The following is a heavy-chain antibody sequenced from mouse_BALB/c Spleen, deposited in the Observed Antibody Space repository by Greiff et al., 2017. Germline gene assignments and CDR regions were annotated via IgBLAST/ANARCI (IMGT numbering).Heavy chain of an antibody. V-gene: IGHV1S29*02. J-gene: IGHJ3*01. CDR3: ARQDSSGYGGFAY. CDR2: IYPYNGGT. Sequence: EVQLQQSGPELVKPGASVKISCKASGYTFTDYNMHWVKQSHGKSLEWIGYIYPYNGGTGYNQKFKSKATLTVDNSSSTAYMELRSLTSEDSAVYYCARQDSSGYGGFAYWGQGTLVTVSA. D-gene: IGHD3-2*01. CDR1: GYTFTDYN.